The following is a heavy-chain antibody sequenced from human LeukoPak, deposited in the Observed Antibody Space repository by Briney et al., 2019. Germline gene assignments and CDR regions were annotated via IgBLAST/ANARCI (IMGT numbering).Heavy chain of an antibody. CDR1: GFTISTYN. Sequence: PGGSLRLSCAASGFTISTYNMNWVRQAPGKGLEWVAYIDGTISLIYYADSVKGRFTISRDSAKNSLYLQMNNLRAEDTAIYYCARVSTIEVRLWGPGTLVTVSS. CDR3: ARVSTIEVRL. CDR2: IDGTISLI. J-gene: IGHJ4*02. V-gene: IGHV3-48*01. D-gene: IGHD6-19*01.